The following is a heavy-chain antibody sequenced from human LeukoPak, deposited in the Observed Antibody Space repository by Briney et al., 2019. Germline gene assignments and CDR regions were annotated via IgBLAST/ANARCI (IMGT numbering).Heavy chain of an antibody. CDR1: GYSFPSYC. Sequence: GESLKISCKVSGYSFPSYCIGWVRQMPGKGLEWMGIIYPGDSGPTYSPSFQGQVTISVDKSISTAYLQWSSLQASDTAMYDCGMSGDRVHRQDDVFDVWGQGTMVTVST. CDR3: GMSGDRVHRQDDVFDV. J-gene: IGHJ3*01. D-gene: IGHD1-26*01. CDR2: IYPGDSGP. V-gene: IGHV5-51*01.